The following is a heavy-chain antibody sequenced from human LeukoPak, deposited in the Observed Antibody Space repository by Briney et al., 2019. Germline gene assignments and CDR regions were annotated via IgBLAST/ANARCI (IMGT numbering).Heavy chain of an antibody. CDR3: ASVGSGPPQQLVQEPWVDAFDI. D-gene: IGHD6-13*01. J-gene: IGHJ3*02. V-gene: IGHV4-59*12. CDR2: IYYSGST. Sequence: SETLSLTCTVSGGSISSYYWSWIRQPPGKGLEWIGYIYYSGSTNYNPSLKSRVTISVDTSKNQFSLKLSSVTAADTAVYYCASVGSGPPQQLVQEPWVDAFDIWGQGTMVTVSS. CDR1: GGSISSYY.